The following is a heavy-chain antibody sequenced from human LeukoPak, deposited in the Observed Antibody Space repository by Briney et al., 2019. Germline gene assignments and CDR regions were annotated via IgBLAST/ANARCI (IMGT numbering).Heavy chain of an antibody. J-gene: IGHJ4*02. CDR1: GYTFTSYG. V-gene: IGHV1-18*01. CDR2: ISAYNGNT. CDR3: ARVTITFGGVIAPFDY. D-gene: IGHD3-16*02. Sequence: GASVKVSCKASGYTFTSYGISWVRQAPGQGLEWMGWISAYNGNTNYAQKLQGRVTMTTDTSTSTAYMELRSPRPDDTAVYYCARVTITFGGVIAPFDYWGQGTLVTVSS.